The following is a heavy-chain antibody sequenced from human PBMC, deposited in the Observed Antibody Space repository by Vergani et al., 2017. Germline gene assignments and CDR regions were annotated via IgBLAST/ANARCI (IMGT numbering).Heavy chain of an antibody. CDR3: ARAGYYGSGSYDYYDYYMDV. V-gene: IGHV4-59*01. CDR1: GGSISRYY. CDR2: IYYSGRT. Sequence: QVQLQESGPGLVKPSETLSLTCTVSGGSISRYYWSWIRQPPGKGLEWIGYIYYSGRTNYNPSLKSRVTISVDTSKNQFSLKLSSVTAADTAVYYCARAGYYGSGSYDYYDYYMDVWGKXP. J-gene: IGHJ6*03. D-gene: IGHD3-10*01.